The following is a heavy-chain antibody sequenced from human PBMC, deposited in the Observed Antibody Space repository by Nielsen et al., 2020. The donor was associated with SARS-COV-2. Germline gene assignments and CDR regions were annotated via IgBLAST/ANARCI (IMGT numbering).Heavy chain of an antibody. D-gene: IGHD2-2*01. J-gene: IGHJ3*02. CDR1: GGSISSYY. CDR2: IYTSGST. Sequence: SETLSLTCTVSGGSISSYYWSWIRQPAGKGLEWIGRIYTSGSTNYNPSLKSRVTISVDTSKNQFSLKLSSVTAADTAVYYCARSGIVVPKGTAFDIWGQGTMVTVSS. V-gene: IGHV4-4*07. CDR3: ARSGIVVPKGTAFDI.